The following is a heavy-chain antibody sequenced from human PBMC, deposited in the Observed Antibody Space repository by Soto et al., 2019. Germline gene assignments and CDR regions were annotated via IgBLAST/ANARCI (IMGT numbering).Heavy chain of an antibody. D-gene: IGHD3-22*01. CDR1: GGSISSGDYY. Sequence: SETLSLTCTVSGGSISSGDYYWSWIRQPPGKGLEWIGYIYYSGSTYYNPSLKSRVTISVDTSKNQFSLKLSSVTAADTAVYYCARAGGSGYYYPDAFDIWGQGTMVTVSS. V-gene: IGHV4-30-4*01. CDR3: ARAGGSGYYYPDAFDI. CDR2: IYYSGST. J-gene: IGHJ3*02.